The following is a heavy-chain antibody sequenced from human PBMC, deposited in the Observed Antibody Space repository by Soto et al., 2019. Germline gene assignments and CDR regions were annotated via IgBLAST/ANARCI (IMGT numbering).Heavy chain of an antibody. D-gene: IGHD3-9*01. J-gene: IGHJ6*02. Sequence: ETLALACAVSDASVSSSSYSGSWIRQPPGKGLEWIGHIDHSWITKYNPSLESRVTISADTSKNQLSLRLKSVTAADTAVYYCARDHDILASPTRSPHLYYAMDVWGQGTKVTVYS. V-gene: IGHV4-61*01. CDR3: ARDHDILASPTRSPHLYYAMDV. CDR1: DASVSSSSYS. CDR2: IDHSWIT.